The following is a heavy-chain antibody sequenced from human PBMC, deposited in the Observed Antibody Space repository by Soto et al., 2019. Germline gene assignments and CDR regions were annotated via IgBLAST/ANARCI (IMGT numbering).Heavy chain of an antibody. J-gene: IGHJ4*02. CDR2: INHSGST. CDR3: ARMSGTTGRYFDY. D-gene: IGHD1-7*01. CDR1: GGSFSGYY. V-gene: IGHV4-34*01. Sequence: SETLSLTCAVYGGSFSGYYWSWIRQPPGKGLEWIGEINHSGSTNYNPSLKSRVTISVDTSKNQFSLKLSSVTAADTAVYYCARMSGTTGRYFDYWGQGTLVTVSS.